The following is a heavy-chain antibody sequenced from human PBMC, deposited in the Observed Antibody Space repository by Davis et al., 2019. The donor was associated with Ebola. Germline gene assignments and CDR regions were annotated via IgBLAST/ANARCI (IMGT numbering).Heavy chain of an antibody. CDR1: GYTFTSYA. V-gene: IGHV1-3*01. CDR2: INAGNGNT. Sequence: ASVKVSCKASGYTFTSYAMHWVRQAPGQRLEWMGWINAGNGNTKYSQKFQGRVTITRDTSASTAYMELSSLRSEDTAVYYCARGPGYSSSWSLSWFDPWGQGTKVTVSS. J-gene: IGHJ5*02. CDR3: ARGPGYSSSWSLSWFDP. D-gene: IGHD6-13*01.